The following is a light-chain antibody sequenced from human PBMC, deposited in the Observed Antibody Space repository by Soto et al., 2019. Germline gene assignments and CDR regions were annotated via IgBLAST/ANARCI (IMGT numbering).Light chain of an antibody. CDR3: CSYAGSYIYV. J-gene: IGLJ1*01. CDR1: SSDVGGYNF. V-gene: IGLV2-11*01. Sequence: QSALTQPRSVSGSPGQSVTISCTGTSSDVGGYNFVSWYQQHPGKAPKVMIYDVSKRPSGVPDRFSGSKSGNTASLTISGLQAEDEADYYCCSYAGSYIYVFGTGTQLTVL. CDR2: DVS.